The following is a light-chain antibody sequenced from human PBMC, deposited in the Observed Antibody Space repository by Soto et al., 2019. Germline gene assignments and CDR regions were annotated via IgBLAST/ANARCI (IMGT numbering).Light chain of an antibody. CDR3: SSYTTSNTWL. V-gene: IGLV2-14*01. J-gene: IGLJ3*02. CDR1: TSDVGGFDS. CDR2: EVS. Sequence: QSALTQPASVSGSPGQSITISCTATTSDVGGFDSVSWYQQHPGTAPRVIIYEVSSRPSGVSYLFSGSNSANTASLTISGLQADDEADYYCSSYTTSNTWLFGGGTKLTVL.